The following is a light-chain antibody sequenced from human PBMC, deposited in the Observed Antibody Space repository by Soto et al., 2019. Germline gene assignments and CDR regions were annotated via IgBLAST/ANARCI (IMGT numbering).Light chain of an antibody. CDR1: QGISSY. J-gene: IGKJ1*01. Sequence: DIQLTQSPSFLSASVGDRVTITCRACQGISSYLAWYQQKPGKAPKLLIYAASTLQSGVPSRFSGSGSGTEFTLTISSLQPEDFATYYCQQLNSYLWTFGQGTKVEIK. CDR2: AAS. CDR3: QQLNSYLWT. V-gene: IGKV1-9*01.